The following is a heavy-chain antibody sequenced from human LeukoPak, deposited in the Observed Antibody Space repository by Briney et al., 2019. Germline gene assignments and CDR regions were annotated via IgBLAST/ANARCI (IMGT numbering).Heavy chain of an antibody. CDR3: AKDGQWRASGWPHYYYFDY. CDR1: GFTFSSYG. V-gene: IGHV3-33*06. J-gene: IGHJ4*02. D-gene: IGHD6-19*01. CDR2: IWYDGSNK. Sequence: GGSLRLSCAASGFTFSSYGMHWVRQARGKGLEWVAVIWYDGSNKYYADSVKGRFTISRDNSKNTLYLQMNSLRAEDTAVYYCAKDGQWRASGWPHYYYFDYWGQGTLVTVSS.